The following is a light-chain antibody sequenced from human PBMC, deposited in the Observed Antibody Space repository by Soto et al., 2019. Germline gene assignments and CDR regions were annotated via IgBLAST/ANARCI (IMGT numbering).Light chain of an antibody. CDR2: EVT. V-gene: IGLV2-8*01. CDR3: SSYAASSPDV. CDR1: SSDVGRYNS. Sequence: QSALTQPPSASGSPGQSVAISCTGTSSDVGRYNSVSWYQQHPGKAPKLIIYEVTKRPSGVPDRFSGSKSGNTASLTVSGLQAEDEADYYCSSYAASSPDVFGTGTKLTVL. J-gene: IGLJ1*01.